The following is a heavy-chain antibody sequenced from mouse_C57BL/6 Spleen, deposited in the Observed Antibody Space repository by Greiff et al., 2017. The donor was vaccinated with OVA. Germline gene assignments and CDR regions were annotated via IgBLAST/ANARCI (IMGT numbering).Heavy chain of an antibody. D-gene: IGHD3-3*01. J-gene: IGHJ2*01. CDR3: ARSEGQVSFDY. CDR1: GYTFTDYY. V-gene: IGHV1-26*01. CDR2: INPNNGGT. Sequence: EVQLQQSGPELVKPGASVKISCKASGYTFTDYYMNWVKQSHGKSLEWIGDINPNNGGTSYNQKFKGKATLTVDKSSSTAYMELRSLTSEDSAVYYCARSEGQVSFDYWGQGTTLTVSS.